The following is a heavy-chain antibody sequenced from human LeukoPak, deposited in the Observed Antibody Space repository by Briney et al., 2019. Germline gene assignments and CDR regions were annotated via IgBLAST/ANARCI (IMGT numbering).Heavy chain of an antibody. D-gene: IGHD2-21*02. CDR1: GGSFSGYY. Sequence: SETLSLTCAVYGGSFSGYYWSWIRQPPGKGLDWIGEINHSGSTNYNPSLKSRVTISVDTSKNQFSLKLSSVTAADTAVYYCARGRVVVTATRWFDPWGQGTLVTVSS. CDR3: ARGRVVVTATRWFDP. CDR2: INHSGST. V-gene: IGHV4-34*01. J-gene: IGHJ5*02.